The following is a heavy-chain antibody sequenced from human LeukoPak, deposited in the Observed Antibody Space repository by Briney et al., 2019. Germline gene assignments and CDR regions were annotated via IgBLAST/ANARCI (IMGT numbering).Heavy chain of an antibody. D-gene: IGHD6-6*01. CDR2: INPNSGGT. CDR3: ARELYSSSLEPFDY. J-gene: IGHJ4*02. V-gene: IGHV1-2*02. Sequence: ASVKVSCKASGYTFTGYYMHWVRQAPGQALEWMGWINPNSGGTNYAQKFQGRVTMTRDTSISTAYMELSRLRSDDTAVYYCARELYSSSLEPFDYWGQGTLVTVSS. CDR1: GYTFTGYY.